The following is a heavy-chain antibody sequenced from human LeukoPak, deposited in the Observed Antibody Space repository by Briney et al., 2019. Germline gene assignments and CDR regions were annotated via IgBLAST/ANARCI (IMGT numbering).Heavy chain of an antibody. D-gene: IGHD4-17*01. J-gene: IGHJ4*02. V-gene: IGHV3-7*01. CDR1: GFTFSSSW. Sequence: GGTLRLSCAASGFTFSSSWMTWVRQAPGKELEWVAIIKPDGSDKSYVGSVKGRFTISRDNAKNSLYLQMNSLRAEDTAVYYCARDLGTTVTTYLDYWGQGTLVTVSS. CDR2: IKPDGSDK. CDR3: ARDLGTTVTTYLDY.